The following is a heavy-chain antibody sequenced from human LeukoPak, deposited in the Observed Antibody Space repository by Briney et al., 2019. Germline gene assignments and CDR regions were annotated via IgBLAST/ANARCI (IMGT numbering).Heavy chain of an antibody. Sequence: GASVKVSCKASGYTLTSYGISWVRQAPGQGLEWMGWISAYNGNTNYAQKLKGRVTMTTDASTSTAYMELRSLGSDDTAVYYCARDGGYGRRYYHHYGMEVWGQRTTVTVSS. D-gene: IGHD5-18*01. CDR2: ISAYNGNT. V-gene: IGHV1-18*01. CDR3: ARDGGYGRRYYHHYGMEV. CDR1: GYTLTSYG. J-gene: IGHJ6*02.